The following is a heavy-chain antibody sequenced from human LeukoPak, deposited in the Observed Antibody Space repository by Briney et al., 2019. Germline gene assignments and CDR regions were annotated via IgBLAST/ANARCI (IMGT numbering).Heavy chain of an antibody. V-gene: IGHV1-69*05. CDR3: ARDPRYCSSTSCYNWFDP. CDR1: GGTFSSYA. Sequence: GASVKVSCKASGGTFSSYAISWVRQAPGQGLEWMGGIILIFGTADYAQKFQGRVTITTDESTSTAYMELSSLRSEDTAVYCCARDPRYCSSTSCYNWFDPWGQGTLVTVSS. D-gene: IGHD2-2*01. CDR2: IILIFGTA. J-gene: IGHJ5*02.